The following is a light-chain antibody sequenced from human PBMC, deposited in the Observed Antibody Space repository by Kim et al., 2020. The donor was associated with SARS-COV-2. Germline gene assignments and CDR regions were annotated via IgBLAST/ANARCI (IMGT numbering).Light chain of an antibody. Sequence: DIQMTQSPSSLSASIGGRVTITFRASQSIAIYLNWYQQKPGKAPKLLIFAASSLQSGVPSRFSGSGSGTDFTLTISSLQPEDFATYYCQQSYRTPRTFGQGTKVDIK. V-gene: IGKV1-39*01. J-gene: IGKJ1*01. CDR1: QSIAIY. CDR3: QQSYRTPRT. CDR2: AAS.